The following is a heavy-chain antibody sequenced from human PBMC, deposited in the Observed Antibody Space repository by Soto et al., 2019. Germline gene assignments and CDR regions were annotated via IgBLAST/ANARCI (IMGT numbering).Heavy chain of an antibody. CDR3: AKRGGWYEVCWFDP. Sequence: PGGSLRLSCAASGFTFSSYAMSWVRQAPGKGLGWVSAISGSGGSTYYADSVKGRFTISRDNSKNTLYLQMNSLRAEDTAVYYCAKRGGWYEVCWFDPWGQGTLVTVSS. J-gene: IGHJ5*02. D-gene: IGHD6-19*01. CDR2: ISGSGGST. V-gene: IGHV3-23*01. CDR1: GFTFSSYA.